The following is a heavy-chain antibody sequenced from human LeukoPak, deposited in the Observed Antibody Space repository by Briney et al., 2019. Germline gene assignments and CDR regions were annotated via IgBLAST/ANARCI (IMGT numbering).Heavy chain of an antibody. D-gene: IGHD3-16*02. CDR3: ARDRYDYVWGSYRHYFDY. Sequence: GGSLRLSCAASGFTFSSYSMNWVRQAPGKGLEWVSSISSSSYIYYADSVKGQFTISRDNAKNSLYLQMNSLRAEDTAVYYCARDRYDYVWGSYRHYFDYWGQGTLVTVSS. CDR2: ISSSSYI. V-gene: IGHV3-21*01. J-gene: IGHJ4*02. CDR1: GFTFSSYS.